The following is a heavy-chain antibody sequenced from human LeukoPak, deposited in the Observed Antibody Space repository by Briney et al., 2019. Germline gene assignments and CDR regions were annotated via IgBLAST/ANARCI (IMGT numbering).Heavy chain of an antibody. CDR2: IWYDGSNK. Sequence: PGGSLTLSYSASGFTFSSNGMPWVRQAPGKGLEWVAVIWYDGSNKYYADSVKGRFTISRDNSNKTLYLQMNSLRDEDTAVYYFAVSIAVYGRIDYLGQGTLVTVSS. J-gene: IGHJ4*02. V-gene: IGHV3-33*01. CDR3: AVSIAVYGRIDY. CDR1: GFTFSSNG. D-gene: IGHD6-19*01.